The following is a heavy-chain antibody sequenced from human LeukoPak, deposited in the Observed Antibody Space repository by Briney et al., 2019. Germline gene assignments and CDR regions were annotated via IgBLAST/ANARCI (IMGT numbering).Heavy chain of an antibody. J-gene: IGHJ4*02. Sequence: GGSLRLSCTASGFTFSSYSMNWVRQAPGKGLEWVSSISTSSSYIYYADSVKGRFTISRDNSKNTLYLQMNSLRAEDTAVYYCANPARGRYFDWLLYWGQGTLVTVSS. V-gene: IGHV3-21*01. D-gene: IGHD3-9*01. CDR2: ISTSSSYI. CDR1: GFTFSSYS. CDR3: ANPARGRYFDWLLY.